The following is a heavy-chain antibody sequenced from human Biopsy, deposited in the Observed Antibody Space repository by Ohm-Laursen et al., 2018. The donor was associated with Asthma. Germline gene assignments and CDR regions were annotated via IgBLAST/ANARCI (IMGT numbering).Heavy chain of an antibody. CDR3: VRDGTDDAFDI. D-gene: IGHD1-1*01. Sequence: SLRLSCAAFGFSFSNFAIHWVRQAPGKGLEWVGVISKDASTQDYADSAKGRFTMARGNSKNTLDLQMNSLREEDTAVYCCVRDGTDDAFDIWGQGTVVSVSS. J-gene: IGHJ3*02. V-gene: IGHV3-30*01. CDR2: ISKDASTQ. CDR1: GFSFSNFA.